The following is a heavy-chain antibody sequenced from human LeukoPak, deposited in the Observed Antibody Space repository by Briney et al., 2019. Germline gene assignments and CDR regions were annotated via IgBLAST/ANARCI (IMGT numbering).Heavy chain of an antibody. J-gene: IGHJ4*02. Sequence: GGSLRLSCAASGFTFRSYWMSWVRQAPGKGLEWVANIKEDGSEKYYVDSVKGRFTISRDNAKNSLSPQMNSLRAEDTAVYYCARNRWYSFDYWGQGTLVTVSS. D-gene: IGHD4-23*01. V-gene: IGHV3-7*01. CDR1: GFTFRSYW. CDR3: ARNRWYSFDY. CDR2: IKEDGSEK.